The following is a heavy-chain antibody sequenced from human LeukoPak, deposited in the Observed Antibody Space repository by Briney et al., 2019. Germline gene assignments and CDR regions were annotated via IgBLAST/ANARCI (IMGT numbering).Heavy chain of an antibody. CDR3: ARHRVPYWYFDL. Sequence: SETLSLTCTVSGGSISSSSYYWGWIRQPPGKGLEWIGSIYYSGSTYYNPSHKSRVTISVDTSKNQFSLKLSSVTAADTAVYYCARHRVPYWYFDLWGRGTLVTVSS. D-gene: IGHD4/OR15-4a*01. CDR1: GGSISSSSYY. J-gene: IGHJ2*01. V-gene: IGHV4-39*01. CDR2: IYYSGST.